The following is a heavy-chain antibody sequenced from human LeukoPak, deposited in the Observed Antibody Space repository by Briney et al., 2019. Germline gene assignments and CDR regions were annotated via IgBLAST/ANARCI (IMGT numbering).Heavy chain of an antibody. V-gene: IGHV3-30-3*01. J-gene: IGHJ6*02. CDR3: AKGWSEYYYDYYGMDV. D-gene: IGHD2-15*01. Sequence: GGSLRLSSAASGFTFSSYTMHWVRQAPGKGLEWVAVISYDGSNKYYADSVKGRFTISRDNSKNTLYLQMNSLRAEDTAVYYCAKGWSEYYYDYYGMDVWGQGTTVTVSS. CDR1: GFTFSSYT. CDR2: ISYDGSNK.